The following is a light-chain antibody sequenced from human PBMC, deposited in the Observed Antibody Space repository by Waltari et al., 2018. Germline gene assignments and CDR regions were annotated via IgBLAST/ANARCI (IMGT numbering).Light chain of an antibody. Sequence: DIVMTQSPDSLAVSLGERATINCKSSQSVLYSSNNKNYLAWYQQKVGQPPKLLIYWASSRGSGVPDRFSGSGSGADFTLTISSLQAEDVAVYYCQQYYTAPYSFGQGTKLEIK. CDR1: QSVLYSSNNKNY. CDR3: QQYYTAPYS. J-gene: IGKJ2*03. V-gene: IGKV4-1*01. CDR2: WAS.